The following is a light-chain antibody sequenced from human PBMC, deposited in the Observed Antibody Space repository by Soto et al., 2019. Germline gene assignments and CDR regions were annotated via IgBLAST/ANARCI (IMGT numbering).Light chain of an antibody. CDR3: SAWDDSLSAYV. CDR2: HNY. Sequence: QSALTQPRSVSGSPGQSVIISCTGTSSDVGGYKYVSWYQQHPGKAPKLLIYHNYQRPSGVPDRFSGSKSGTSGSLAISDLRSEDEADYYCSAWDDSLSAYVFGAGTKLTVL. J-gene: IGLJ1*01. CDR1: SSDVGGYKY. V-gene: IGLV2-11*01.